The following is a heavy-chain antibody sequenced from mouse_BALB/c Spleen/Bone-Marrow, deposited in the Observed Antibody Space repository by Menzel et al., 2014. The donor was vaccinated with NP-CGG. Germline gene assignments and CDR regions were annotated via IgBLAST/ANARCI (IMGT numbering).Heavy chain of an antibody. Sequence: EVMLVESGGGLVLPGGSRKLSCAASGFTFSSFGMHWVRQAPEKGLEWVAYISSGGSTIYYADTVKGRFTISRDNPKNTLFLQMTSLRSEDTAMYYCAIRAYWGQGTLVTVSA. J-gene: IGHJ3*01. CDR3: AIRAY. CDR1: GFTFSSFG. D-gene: IGHD3-2*02. V-gene: IGHV5-17*02. CDR2: ISSGGSTI.